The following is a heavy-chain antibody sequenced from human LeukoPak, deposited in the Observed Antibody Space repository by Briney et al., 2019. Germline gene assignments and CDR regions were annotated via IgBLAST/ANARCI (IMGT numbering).Heavy chain of an antibody. CDR1: GFTFSSYS. D-gene: IGHD5-12*01. J-gene: IGHJ6*02. Sequence: PGGSLRLSCAASGFTFSSYSMNCVRQAPGKGLEWVSTISGNGGTTYYADSVKGRFTISRDNSKNTLYLQMDSLRAEDTAVYYCAKEEWLRRDYYGMDVWGQGTTVTVSS. CDR3: AKEEWLRRDYYGMDV. CDR2: ISGNGGTT. V-gene: IGHV3-23*01.